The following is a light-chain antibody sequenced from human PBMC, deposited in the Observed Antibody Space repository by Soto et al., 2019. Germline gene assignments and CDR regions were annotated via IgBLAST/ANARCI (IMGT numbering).Light chain of an antibody. V-gene: IGKV3D-15*01. J-gene: IGKJ1*01. CDR2: GAS. CDR1: QSVNNN. CDR3: QQYNNWPRT. Sequence: EIVLTQSPVTLSVSPGERATLSCRASQSVNNNLAWYQQRPGLPPRLLIYGASTRASGIPARFSGSGSETEFTLTISSLQSEDFATYYCQQYNNWPRTFGQGTKVEIK.